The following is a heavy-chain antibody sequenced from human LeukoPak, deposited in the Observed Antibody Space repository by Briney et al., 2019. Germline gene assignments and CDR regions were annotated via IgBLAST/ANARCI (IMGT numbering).Heavy chain of an antibody. CDR2: IGGSSGYT. CDR3: ARSRGATH. Sequence: GGSLRLSCAASGFTFSDYYMSWIRQAPGEGLEWVSYIGGSSGYTDYAGSVKGRFTISRDNAKNSLYLEMTSLRPEDTAVYYRARSRGATHWGQGTLVTVSS. V-gene: IGHV3-11*03. D-gene: IGHD3-16*01. CDR1: GFTFSDYY. J-gene: IGHJ4*02.